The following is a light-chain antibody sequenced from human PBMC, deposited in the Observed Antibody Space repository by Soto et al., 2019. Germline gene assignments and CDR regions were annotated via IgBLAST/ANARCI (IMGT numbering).Light chain of an antibody. CDR1: SSDVGGYNY. Sequence: QSALTQPPSASGSPGQSVTISCTGTSSDVGGYNYVSWYQQHPGKAPKLMISEVSKRPSGVPDRFSGSKSGNTASLTVSGLQAEDEADYYCSSFAGSNVVFGGGTKLIVL. V-gene: IGLV2-8*01. J-gene: IGLJ2*01. CDR2: EVS. CDR3: SSFAGSNVV.